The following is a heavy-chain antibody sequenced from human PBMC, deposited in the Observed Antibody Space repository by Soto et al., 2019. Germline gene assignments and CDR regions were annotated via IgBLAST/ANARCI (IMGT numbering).Heavy chain of an antibody. D-gene: IGHD3-16*01. CDR3: VCGGNFFVY. J-gene: IGHJ4*02. CDR1: GFTFSTYW. V-gene: IGHV3-7*01. Sequence: EVQLVESGGGLVQPGGSLRLPCAASGFTFSTYWMTWVRQPPGKGLEWVASINQDGSERYYVDSVRGRFTISRDNAKNSLYLQRKSLRAEDTAVYYCVCGGNFFVYWGQGTLVTVSP. CDR2: INQDGSER.